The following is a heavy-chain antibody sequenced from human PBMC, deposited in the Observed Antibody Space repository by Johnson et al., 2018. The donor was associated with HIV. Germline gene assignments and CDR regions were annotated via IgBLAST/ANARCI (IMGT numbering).Heavy chain of an antibody. Sequence: VQLVESGGGLVKPGGSLRLSCAASGFTFSSNVMSWVRQAPGKGLEWVATIIGGSGGSTYFADSVKGRFTISRDNSKNTLFLHMNSLRAEDTAMYYCARRCSSSSCSHGAFDIWGQGTMVTVSS. J-gene: IGHJ3*02. CDR1: GFTFSSNV. CDR3: ARRCSSSSCSHGAFDI. D-gene: IGHD2-2*01. V-gene: IGHV3-23*04. CDR2: IIGGSGGST.